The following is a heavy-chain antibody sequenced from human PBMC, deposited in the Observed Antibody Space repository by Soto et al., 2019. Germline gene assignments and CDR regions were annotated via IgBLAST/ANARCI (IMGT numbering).Heavy chain of an antibody. CDR2: IKQDGSEK. D-gene: IGHD2-15*01. V-gene: IGHV3-7*01. CDR1: GFTFSSYW. CDR3: ARDRRDPYCSGGSCCFFPDAFDI. J-gene: IGHJ3*02. Sequence: EVQLVESGGGLVQPGGSLRLSCAASGFTFSSYWMSWVRQAPGKGLEWVANIKQDGSEKYYVDSVKGRFTISRDNAKNSLYLQMNSLRAEDTAVYYCARDRRDPYCSGGSCCFFPDAFDIWGQGTMVTVSS.